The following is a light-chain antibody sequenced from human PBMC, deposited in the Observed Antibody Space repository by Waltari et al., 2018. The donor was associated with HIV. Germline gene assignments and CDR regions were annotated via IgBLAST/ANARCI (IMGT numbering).Light chain of an antibody. CDR1: SRSIASNY. J-gene: IGLJ2*01. Sequence: NFMLTQPHSVSESPGKTVTISCTPSSRSIASNYGRWYKQRPGSSPTTVIYEDNQRPSGVPDPFSGSIDSSSNSASLTISGLKTEYEADYYCQSYDSSNQGVVFGGGTKLTVL. V-gene: IGLV6-57*01. CDR2: EDN. CDR3: QSYDSSNQGVV.